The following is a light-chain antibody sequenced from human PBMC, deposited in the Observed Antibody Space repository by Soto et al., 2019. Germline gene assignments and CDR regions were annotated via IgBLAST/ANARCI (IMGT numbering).Light chain of an antibody. Sequence: QSALTQPASVSGSPGQSITISCTGTSSDVGGYNYVSWYQHHPGKAPRLMIYEVSNRPSGVSDRFSGSKSGNTASLTISGLLAEDEADYDCSSYTSISTYVFGTGTKLTVL. CDR1: SSDVGGYNY. CDR2: EVS. J-gene: IGLJ1*01. CDR3: SSYTSISTYV. V-gene: IGLV2-14*01.